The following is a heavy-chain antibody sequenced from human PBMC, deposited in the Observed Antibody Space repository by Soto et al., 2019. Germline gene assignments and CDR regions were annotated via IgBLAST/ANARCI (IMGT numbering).Heavy chain of an antibody. CDR1: GYTFTSYG. J-gene: IGHJ6*02. CDR3: AIYLPYSSSWTGAYYYYYGMDV. V-gene: IGHV1-18*01. Sequence: ASVKVSCKASGYTFTSYGISWVRQAPGQGLEWMGWISAYNGNTNYAQRLQGRVTMTTDTSTSTAYMELRSLRSDDTAVYYCAIYLPYSSSWTGAYYYYYGMDVWGQGTTVTVSS. CDR2: ISAYNGNT. D-gene: IGHD6-13*01.